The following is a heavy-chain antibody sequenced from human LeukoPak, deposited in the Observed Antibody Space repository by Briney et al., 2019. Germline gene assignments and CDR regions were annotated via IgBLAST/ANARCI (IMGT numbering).Heavy chain of an antibody. D-gene: IGHD1-1*01. CDR2: IFPGNSET. Sequence: GESLKISCTASGYSFTNYWIGWVRQMPGKGLEWMGIIFPGNSETRYSPSFQGQVTISADKSISTAYLQWSSLKASDTAVYFCARPSWSDAFDIWGQGTMVTVSS. CDR1: GYSFTNYW. J-gene: IGHJ3*02. V-gene: IGHV5-51*01. CDR3: ARPSWSDAFDI.